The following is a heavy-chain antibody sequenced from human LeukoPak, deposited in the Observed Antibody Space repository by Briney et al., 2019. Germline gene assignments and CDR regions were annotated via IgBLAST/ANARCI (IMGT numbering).Heavy chain of an antibody. CDR3: ARYYYDSSGYYYVPFDY. J-gene: IGHJ4*02. CDR2: INTNTGNP. D-gene: IGHD3-22*01. CDR1: GYTFTSYA. V-gene: IGHV7-4-1*02. Sequence: ASVTVSCKASGYTFTSYAMNWVRQAPGQGLEWMGWINTNTGNPTYAQGFTGRFVFSLDTSVSTAYLQISSLKAEDTAVYYCARYYYDSSGYYYVPFDYWDQGTLVTVSS.